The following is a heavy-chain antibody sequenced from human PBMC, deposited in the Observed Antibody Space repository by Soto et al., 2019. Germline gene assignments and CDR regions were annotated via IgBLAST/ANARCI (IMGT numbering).Heavy chain of an antibody. D-gene: IGHD1-7*01. J-gene: IGHJ4*02. V-gene: IGHV3-7*03. CDR2: IKQDGSEK. Sequence: GGSLRLSCAASGFTFSSYWMSWVRQAPGKWLEWVANIKQDGSEKYYVDSVKGRFTISRDNAKNSLYLQMNSLRAEDTAVYYCARDYITGTYAAFDYWGQGTLVTV. CDR3: ARDYITGTYAAFDY. CDR1: GFTFSSYW.